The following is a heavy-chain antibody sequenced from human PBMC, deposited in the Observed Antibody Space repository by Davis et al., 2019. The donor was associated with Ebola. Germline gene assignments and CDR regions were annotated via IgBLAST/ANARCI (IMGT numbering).Heavy chain of an antibody. D-gene: IGHD3-16*01. CDR2: IYYSGTT. Sequence: MPSETLSLTCSFAGGSISSGGYYWNWIRQHPGEGLEWIGIIYYSGTTHYNPSLKSRVIISRDTSKNQFSLKLSSVTAADTAVYYCAREAGGGAFDIWGQGTMITVSS. CDR1: GGSISSGGYY. CDR3: AREAGGGAFDI. J-gene: IGHJ3*02. V-gene: IGHV4-31*03.